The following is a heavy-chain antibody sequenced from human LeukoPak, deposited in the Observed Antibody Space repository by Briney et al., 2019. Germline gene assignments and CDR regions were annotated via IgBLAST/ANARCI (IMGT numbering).Heavy chain of an antibody. Sequence: GGSLRLSCAASGFTFSSYGMHWVRQAPGKGLEWVAVISYDGSNKYYADSVKGRFTISRDNSKNTLYLQMNSLRAEGTAVYHCAKVALFSGYYPPFDYWGQGTLVTVSS. CDR3: AKVALFSGYYPPFDY. V-gene: IGHV3-30*18. J-gene: IGHJ4*02. D-gene: IGHD3-22*01. CDR1: GFTFSSYG. CDR2: ISYDGSNK.